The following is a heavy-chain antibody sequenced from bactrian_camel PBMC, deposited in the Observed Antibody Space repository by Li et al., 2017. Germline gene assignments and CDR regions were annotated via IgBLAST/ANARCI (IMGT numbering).Heavy chain of an antibody. CDR2: ISRDGTE. D-gene: IGHD5*01. V-gene: IGHV3S53*01. CDR3: GKRTVIECRRGGECWVFGD. CDR1: TDSTSSRPYC. J-gene: IGHJ6*01. Sequence: HVQLVESGGGSVQAGGSLRLSCVASTDSTSSRPYCLAWYRQAPGAECELVSSISRDGTEFYADSVKGRFTISRDNAKSTVYLQLNSLETEDTAMYYCGKRTVIECRRGGECWVFGDWGQGTQVTVS.